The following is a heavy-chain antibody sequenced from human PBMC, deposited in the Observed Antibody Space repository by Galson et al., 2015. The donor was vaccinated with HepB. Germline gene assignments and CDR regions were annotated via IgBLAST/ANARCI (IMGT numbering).Heavy chain of an antibody. J-gene: IGHJ4*02. CDR2: ISYSGST. CDR3: ARGAGWYEY. D-gene: IGHD6-19*01. CDR1: GGSISDYY. Sequence: TLSLTCTVSGGSISDYYWSWLRQPPGKGLEWIAYISYSGSTNYNPSLKSRVTISVDTSKKQFSLKLSSVTAADTAVYYCARGAGWYEYWGQGTLVTVSS. V-gene: IGHV4-59*01.